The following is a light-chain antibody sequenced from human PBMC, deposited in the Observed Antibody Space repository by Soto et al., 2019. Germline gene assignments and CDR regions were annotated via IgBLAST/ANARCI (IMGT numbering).Light chain of an antibody. V-gene: IGLV2-14*01. CDR2: DVS. CDR3: KSYTSGSTYV. CDR1: SSDVGGYNY. J-gene: IGLJ1*01. Sequence: QSVLTQPASVSGSPGQSIAISCTGTSSDVGGYNYVSWYQQHPGKAPKLMIFDVSNRPSGVSNRFSGSKSGDTASLTISGLQDEDEADYYCKSYTSGSTYVFGTGTKLTVL.